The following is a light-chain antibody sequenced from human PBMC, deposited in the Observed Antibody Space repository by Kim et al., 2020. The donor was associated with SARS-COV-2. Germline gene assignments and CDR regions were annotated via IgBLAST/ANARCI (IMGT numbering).Light chain of an antibody. CDR3: QKYGTSPAT. Sequence: EIVLTQSPGTLSLSPGERATLSCRASQTVTSNYLAWYQQKPGQAPRLLIYGASSRATGIPDRFSGSGYGTDFTLTISRLEPEDFAVYYCQKYGTSPATFDQETRVDIK. V-gene: IGKV3-20*01. CDR1: QTVTSNY. J-gene: IGKJ1*01. CDR2: GAS.